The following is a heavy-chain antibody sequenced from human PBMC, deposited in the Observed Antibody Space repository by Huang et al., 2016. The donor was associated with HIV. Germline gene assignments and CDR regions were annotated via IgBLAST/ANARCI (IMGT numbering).Heavy chain of an antibody. Sequence: QVQLQESGPGLVQPSQTLSLICTVSGDSISSGAFYLTWSRQSAGGGLQWIGHGYTSGSVLYNGSLRSRVTIALETSKNQLSLNLRAVTAADTALYFCARGRGGTHSYFFYSMDVWGAGTAVMVSS. CDR1: GDSISSGAFY. J-gene: IGHJ6*03. V-gene: IGHV4-61*09. CDR3: ARGRGGTHSYFFYSMDV. D-gene: IGHD1-26*01. CDR2: GYTSGSV.